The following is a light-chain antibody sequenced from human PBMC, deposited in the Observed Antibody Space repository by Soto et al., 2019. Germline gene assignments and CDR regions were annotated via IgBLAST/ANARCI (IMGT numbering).Light chain of an antibody. CDR3: QQYGRSPLMYT. V-gene: IGKV3-20*01. Sequence: EIVLTQSPGTLSLSPGERATLSCRASQSITSNFLAWYQQKPGQAPRLLIYGASSRATGIPDRFSGSGSERDFTHTISRLEPEDFAVYFCQQYGRSPLMYTFGQGTKLEMK. CDR1: QSITSNF. J-gene: IGKJ2*01. CDR2: GAS.